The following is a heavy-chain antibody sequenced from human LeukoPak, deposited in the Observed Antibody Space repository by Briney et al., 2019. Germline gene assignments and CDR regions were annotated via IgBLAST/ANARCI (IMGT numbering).Heavy chain of an antibody. CDR3: ARRGIWDLQIGNWFDP. D-gene: IGHD3-16*01. CDR2: IYSSGNS. V-gene: IGHV4-39*02. CDR1: GDSITTNSYW. J-gene: IGHJ5*02. Sequence: SETLSLTCSISGDSITTNSYWWAWIRQSPGKGLEWIGSIYSSGNSYYNPSLKSRASISPDTSKDHDSLSLTSVTAADTADYYCARRGIWDLQIGNWFDPWGQGILVTVSS.